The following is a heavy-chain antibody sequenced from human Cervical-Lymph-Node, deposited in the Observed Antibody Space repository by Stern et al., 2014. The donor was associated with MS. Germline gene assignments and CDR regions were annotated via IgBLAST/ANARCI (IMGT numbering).Heavy chain of an antibody. CDR1: GYTFTTYW. Sequence: VQLLDSGPELKKPGESLRLSCKGSGYTFTTYWSGWVRQISGKVLECLGGIHPGDSGTQYNPSSQGPFTFSADTSINTAYLQWSSLRASDTAIYFCALGPGSRSWSHFDSWGLGTLVTVSS. CDR3: ALGPGSRSWSHFDS. D-gene: IGHD6-13*01. J-gene: IGHJ4*02. CDR2: IHPGDSGT. V-gene: IGHV5-51*03.